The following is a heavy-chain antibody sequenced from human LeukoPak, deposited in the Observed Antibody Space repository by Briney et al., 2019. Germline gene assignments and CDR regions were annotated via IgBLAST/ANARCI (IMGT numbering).Heavy chain of an antibody. V-gene: IGHV3-74*01. CDR3: ARYQSFDIWSYFDY. CDR2: INSDGSST. D-gene: IGHD3-9*01. Sequence: GGSLRLSCAASGFTFSSYWMHWVRQAPGKGLVWVSRINSDGSSTSYADSVKGRFTISRDNAKNSLYLQMNSLRAEDTAVYYCARYQSFDIWSYFDYWGQGTLVTVSS. CDR1: GFTFSSYW. J-gene: IGHJ4*02.